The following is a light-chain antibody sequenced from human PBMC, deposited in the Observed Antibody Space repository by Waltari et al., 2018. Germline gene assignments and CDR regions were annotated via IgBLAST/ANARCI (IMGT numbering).Light chain of an antibody. CDR1: SSTIGTNY. CDR3: AGWDDSLNGHIV. J-gene: IGLJ2*01. CDR2: MND. Sequence: QSVLTQPPSASGTPGQTVTISCSGSSSTIGTNYVYWYQQLPGTAPKLLIYMNDQRPSGVPDRVSGSRSGTSASLAISRLRSEDQANYYCAGWDDSLNGHIVFGGGTKLTVL. V-gene: IGLV1-47*01.